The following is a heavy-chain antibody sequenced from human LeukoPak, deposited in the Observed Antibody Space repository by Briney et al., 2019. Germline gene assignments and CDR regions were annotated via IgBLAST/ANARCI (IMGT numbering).Heavy chain of an antibody. D-gene: IGHD2-15*01. Sequence: PGRSLRLSCAASGFTFDDYAMHWVRQAPGKGLEWVSGISWNSGSIGYADSVKSRFTISRDNAKNSLCLQMNSLRAEDTALYYCAKAGGYCSGGSCYPYFDYWGQGTLVTVSS. CDR2: ISWNSGSI. J-gene: IGHJ4*02. CDR1: GFTFDDYA. CDR3: AKAGGYCSGGSCYPYFDY. V-gene: IGHV3-9*01.